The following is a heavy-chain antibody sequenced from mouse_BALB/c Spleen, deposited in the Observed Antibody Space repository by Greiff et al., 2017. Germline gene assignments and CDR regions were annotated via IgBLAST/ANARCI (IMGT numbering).Heavy chain of an antibody. CDR2: ISYDGSN. CDR1: GYSITSGYY. V-gene: IGHV3-6*02. D-gene: IGHD2-14*01. J-gene: IGHJ4*01. CDR3: AREDYRPSGAMDY. Sequence: VQLQQSGPGLVKPSQSLSLTCSVTGYSITSGYYWNWIRQFPGNKLEWMGYISYDGSNNYNPSLKNRISITRDTSKNQFFLKLNSVTTEDTATYYCAREDYRPSGAMDYWGQGTSVTVSS.